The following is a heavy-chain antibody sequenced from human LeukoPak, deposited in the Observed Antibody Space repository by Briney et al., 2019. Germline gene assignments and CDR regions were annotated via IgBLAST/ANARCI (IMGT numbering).Heavy chain of an antibody. CDR1: GFTVSSNY. J-gene: IGHJ3*02. V-gene: IGHV3-53*01. CDR3: AGRQLVRLADAFDI. CDR2: IYSGGGT. Sequence: PGGSLRLSCAASGFTVSSNYMSWARQAPGKGLEWVSVIYSGGGTYYADSVKGRFTISRDNSKNTLYLQMDSLRAEDTAVYYCAGRQLVRLADAFDIWGQGTMVTVSS. D-gene: IGHD6-13*01.